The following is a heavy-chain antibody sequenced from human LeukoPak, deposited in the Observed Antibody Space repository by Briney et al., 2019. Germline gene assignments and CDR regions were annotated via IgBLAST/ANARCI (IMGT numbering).Heavy chain of an antibody. J-gene: IGHJ4*02. CDR2: INPDSGGT. V-gene: IGHV1-2*02. Sequence: ASVKVPCKASRYTFTHYYMHWVRQAPAQGFEWMGWINPDSGGTNYAQKFQSRVTMTRETSIRTAYMELSRLRSNDTAVYYCARERAAGNPSHFDDWGQGSLVTVSS. D-gene: IGHD6-13*01. CDR3: ARERAAGNPSHFDD. CDR1: RYTFTHYY.